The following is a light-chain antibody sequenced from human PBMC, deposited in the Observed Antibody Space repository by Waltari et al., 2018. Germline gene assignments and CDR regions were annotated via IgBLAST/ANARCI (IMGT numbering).Light chain of an antibody. Sequence: EIVMTQSPATLSVSPGDRATLSCRASQSIRSNLAWYRQKPGQAPRLLIYGASFRATGIPARFSGSGSGTEFTLTISSLQSEDFAIYYCQQYDNWPPITFGQGTKLEMK. CDR2: GAS. CDR1: QSIRSN. CDR3: QQYDNWPPIT. V-gene: IGKV3-15*01. J-gene: IGKJ2*01.